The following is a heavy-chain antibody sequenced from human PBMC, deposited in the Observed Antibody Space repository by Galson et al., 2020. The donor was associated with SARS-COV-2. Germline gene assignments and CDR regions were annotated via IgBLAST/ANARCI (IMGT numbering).Heavy chain of an antibody. CDR2: ISTYNGKT. J-gene: IGHJ4*01. V-gene: IGHV1-18*01. CDR1: GYTFKSYG. CDR3: ARGPYGPVAGGTVDY. Sequence: ASVKVSCKASGYTFKSYGVSWVRQAPGHGLEWVGWISTYNGKTDYAQKFQGRVTMTTDTTTSTAYMEVRGLRSDDTAVYYCARGPYGPVAGGTVDYWGHGTLVTVSS. D-gene: IGHD6-19*01.